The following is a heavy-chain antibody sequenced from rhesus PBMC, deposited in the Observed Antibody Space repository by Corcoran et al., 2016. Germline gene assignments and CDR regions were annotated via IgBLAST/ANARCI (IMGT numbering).Heavy chain of an antibody. Sequence: EVRLVESGGGLVQPGGSLRLSCAASGFTFSDYYMSWVRQATGKGPEGVGFIRKKAIGWTAEYAACGKGRFTISRDDSKSIASLQMNSLKTEDTAVYYCARDRGGYGLDSWGQGVVVTVSS. CDR1: GFTFSDYY. CDR2: IRKKAIGWTA. CDR3: ARDRGGYGLDS. V-gene: IGHV3-116*02. J-gene: IGHJ6*01.